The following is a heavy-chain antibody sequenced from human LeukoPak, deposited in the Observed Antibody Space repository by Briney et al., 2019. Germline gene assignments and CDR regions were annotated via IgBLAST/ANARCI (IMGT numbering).Heavy chain of an antibody. CDR3: AKDELLWFGELFP. CDR2: IWYDGSNK. D-gene: IGHD3-10*01. J-gene: IGHJ5*02. Sequence: GGSLRLSCAASGFTFSSYGMHWVRQAPGKGLEWVAVIWYDGSNKYYADSVKGRFTISRDNSKNTLYLQMNSLRAEDTAVYYCAKDELLWFGELFPWGQGTLVTVSS. CDR1: GFTFSSYG. V-gene: IGHV3-30*02.